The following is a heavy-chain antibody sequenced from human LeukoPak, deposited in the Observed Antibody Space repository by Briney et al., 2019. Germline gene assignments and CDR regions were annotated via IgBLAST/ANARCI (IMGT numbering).Heavy chain of an antibody. Sequence: GGALRLSCAASGFTFSSFSMNWVRQAPGKGLEWVSCISIGSRYTYYADSVKGRFTISRDNAKNSLYLQMNSLRADDTAVYYCATDVRDEYSSGWYPIAYWGQGPLVTVSS. CDR2: ISIGSRYT. D-gene: IGHD6-19*01. CDR1: GFTFSSFS. CDR3: ATDVRDEYSSGWYPIAY. V-gene: IGHV3-21*01. J-gene: IGHJ4*02.